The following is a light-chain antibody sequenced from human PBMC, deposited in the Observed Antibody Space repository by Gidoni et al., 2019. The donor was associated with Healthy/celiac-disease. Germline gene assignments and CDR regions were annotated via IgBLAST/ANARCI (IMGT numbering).Light chain of an antibody. V-gene: IGKV3-20*01. CDR2: DAS. CDR3: QHYGSSPPVT. Sequence: VLTQSLGPLSLSPGERATLSCRASQSVSSSYLAWYQQKPGQAPRLLIYDASSRATDIPDRFSGSGSGTDFTLTISRLEPEDNAVYYCQHYGSSPPVTFGGGTKVEIK. CDR1: QSVSSSY. J-gene: IGKJ4*01.